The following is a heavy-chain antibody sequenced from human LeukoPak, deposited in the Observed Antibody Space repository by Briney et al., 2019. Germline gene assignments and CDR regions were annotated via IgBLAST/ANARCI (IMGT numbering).Heavy chain of an antibody. Sequence: SETLSLTRAVYGGSFSGYYWSWIRQPPGEGLEWIGEINHSGSTNYNPSLKSRVTISVDTSKNQFSLKLSSVTAADTAVYYCARGGNRWLRSGVHAPDYWGQGTLVTVSS. V-gene: IGHV4-34*01. J-gene: IGHJ4*02. CDR1: GGSFSGYY. D-gene: IGHD5-12*01. CDR3: ARGGNRWLRSGVHAPDY. CDR2: INHSGST.